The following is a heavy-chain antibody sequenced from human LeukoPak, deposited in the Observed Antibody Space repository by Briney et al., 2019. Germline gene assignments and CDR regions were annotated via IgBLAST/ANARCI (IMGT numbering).Heavy chain of an antibody. J-gene: IGHJ4*02. V-gene: IGHV3-23*01. Sequence: GGSLRLSCAASGFTFSRYAMSWVRQAPGKGLEWVSAISGSGTITYYADSVKGRFTISRDNSKDTLYLQMNSLRAEDTAIHFCAILTTHSSSSQFDYWGQGTLVTVSS. CDR1: GFTFSRYA. D-gene: IGHD6-6*01. CDR3: AILTTHSSSSQFDY. CDR2: ISGSGTIT.